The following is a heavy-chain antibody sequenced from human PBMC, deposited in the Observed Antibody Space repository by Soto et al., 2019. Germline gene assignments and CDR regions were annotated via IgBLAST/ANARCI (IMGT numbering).Heavy chain of an antibody. V-gene: IGHV1-2*02. CDR2: INSNSGDT. J-gene: IGHJ6*02. CDR3: SRGMDV. Sequence: QVPLVQSGTEVKRPGASVTVSCKTSGYTFKLYYMHWVRQAPGQGLEWMGWINSNSGDTYYAQDFQGRVTMTRDKSTTTVYMELSSLKYDDTAVYYCSRGMDVWGQGTTVTVSS. CDR1: GYTFKLYY.